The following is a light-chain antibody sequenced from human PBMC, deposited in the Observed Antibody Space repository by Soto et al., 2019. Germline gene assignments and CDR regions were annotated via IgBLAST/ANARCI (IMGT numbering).Light chain of an antibody. V-gene: IGLV2-8*01. CDR3: ISYAGSNNLI. J-gene: IGLJ2*01. CDR1: SSDLGDYDY. Sequence: QSVLTQPPSASGSPGQSVTISCTGTSSDLGDYDYVSWYQQHPGKAPKLLIYEVNERPSGVPDRFSGSKSGNTASLTVTGLQAEDEADYYCISYAGSNNLIFGGGTKVTVL. CDR2: EVN.